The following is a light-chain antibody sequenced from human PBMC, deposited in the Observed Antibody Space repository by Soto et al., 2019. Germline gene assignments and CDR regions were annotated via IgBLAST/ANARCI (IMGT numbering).Light chain of an antibody. Sequence: EIVMTQSPATLTVSPGERATLSCRASQSAGSNLACCQQKPGQPPRLLIHGAFTRAPGIPARFSGSGSGTEFTLTISSLQSEDFAVFYCQQYNQWPITFGQGTRLEIK. CDR1: QSAGSN. CDR3: QQYNQWPIT. CDR2: GAF. J-gene: IGKJ5*01. V-gene: IGKV3-15*01.